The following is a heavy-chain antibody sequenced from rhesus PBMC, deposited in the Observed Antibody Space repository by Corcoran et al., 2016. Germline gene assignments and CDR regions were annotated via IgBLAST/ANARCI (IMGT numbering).Heavy chain of an antibody. CDR1: GYSISSGYY. V-gene: IGHV4-99*01. CDR2: ISGSSVST. Sequence: QVQLQESGPGLVKPSETLSLTCAVSGYSISSGYYWGWLRQPPGKGLEYIGYISGSSVSTYYNPSLKSRVTISKDTSKNQFTLKLSSVTAADTAVYYCARLAAAGSIFDYWGQGVLVTVSS. J-gene: IGHJ4*01. CDR3: ARLAAAGSIFDY. D-gene: IGHD6-31*01.